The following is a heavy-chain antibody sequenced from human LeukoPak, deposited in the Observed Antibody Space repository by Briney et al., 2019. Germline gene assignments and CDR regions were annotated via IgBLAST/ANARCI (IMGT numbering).Heavy chain of an antibody. CDR1: GGSFSGYY. CDR2: INHSGST. J-gene: IGHJ3*02. Sequence: SETLSLTCAVYGGSFSGYYWSWIRQPPGKGLEWIGEINHSGSTNYNPSLKSRVTISVDMSKNQFSLKLSSVTAADTAVYYCARPLGYCSSTSCYAFDIWGQETMVTVSS. D-gene: IGHD2-2*01. V-gene: IGHV4-34*01. CDR3: ARPLGYCSSTSCYAFDI.